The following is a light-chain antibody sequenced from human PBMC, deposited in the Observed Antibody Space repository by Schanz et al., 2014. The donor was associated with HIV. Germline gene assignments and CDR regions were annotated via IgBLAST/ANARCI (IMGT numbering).Light chain of an antibody. CDR1: QTVSSNS. CDR3: QQYGSSQST. CDR2: SAS. J-gene: IGKJ2*02. Sequence: EIVLTQSPVILSLSPGERATLSCRASQTVSSNSLGWYQQKRGQVPRLLIYSASRRANGIPDRFSGSGSGXXFTLTISRLEPEDFAVYYCQQYGSSQSTFGQGTKLEIK. V-gene: IGKV3-20*01.